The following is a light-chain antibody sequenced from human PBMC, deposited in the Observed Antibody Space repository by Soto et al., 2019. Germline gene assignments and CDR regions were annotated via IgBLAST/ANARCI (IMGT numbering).Light chain of an antibody. V-gene: IGKV3-15*01. J-gene: IGKJ1*01. CDR3: QQYGDRPRT. CDR1: QDIGSA. Sequence: EVVLTLSPATLSVSPGNRATLSCRASQDIGSAVAWYHQRSGQAPRLLIFDASIRVPTTPARFSGSVSGTEFTLTISSLESEDFAVYFCQQYGDRPRTFGQGTKVDIK. CDR2: DAS.